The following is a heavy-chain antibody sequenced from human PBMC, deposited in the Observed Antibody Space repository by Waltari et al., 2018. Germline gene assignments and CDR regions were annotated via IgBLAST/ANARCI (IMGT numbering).Heavy chain of an antibody. J-gene: IGHJ6*03. CDR3: AKGSSDYYYYMDV. Sequence: EVQLLESGGGLVQPGGSLRLSCAASGFTFSSYAMSWVRQAPGKGLEWVSVIYSGCSTYDADSVKGRFTISRDNSKNTLYLQMNSLRAEDTAVYYCAKGSSDYYYYMDVWGKGTTVTVSS. CDR2: IYSGCST. CDR1: GFTFSSYA. V-gene: IGHV3-23*03.